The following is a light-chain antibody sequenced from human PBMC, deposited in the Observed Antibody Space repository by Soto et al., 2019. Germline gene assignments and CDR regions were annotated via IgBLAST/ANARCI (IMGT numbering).Light chain of an antibody. CDR1: SSDVGGYNY. Sequence: QSVLAHPASVSGSLGQSITISCTGTSSDVGGYNYVSWYQQHPGKAPKLMIYDVSNRPSGVSNRFSGSKSGNTASLTISGLQAEDEADYYCSSYTSSSRVFGGGTKLTVL. J-gene: IGLJ3*02. CDR3: SSYTSSSRV. CDR2: DVS. V-gene: IGLV2-14*01.